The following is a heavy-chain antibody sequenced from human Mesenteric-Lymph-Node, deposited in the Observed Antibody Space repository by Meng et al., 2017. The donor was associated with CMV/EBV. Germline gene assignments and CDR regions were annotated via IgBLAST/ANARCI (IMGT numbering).Heavy chain of an antibody. D-gene: IGHD3-16*01. CDR3: ARVWVDYFDY. Sequence: SLTCAVYGGSFSGYYWSWVRQPPGKGLEWIGEIYHSGSTNYNPSLKSRVTISVDKSKNQFSLKLSSVTAADTAVYYCARVWVDYFDYWGQGTLVTVSS. CDR1: GGSFSGYY. V-gene: IGHV4-34*01. J-gene: IGHJ4*02. CDR2: IYHSGST.